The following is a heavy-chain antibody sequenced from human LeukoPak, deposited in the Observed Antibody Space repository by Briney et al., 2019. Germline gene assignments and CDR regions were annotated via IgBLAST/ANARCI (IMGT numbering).Heavy chain of an antibody. J-gene: IGHJ4*02. V-gene: IGHV3-74*01. Sequence: GGSLTLSCTASGFSFSGHWMHWARQLPGKGLVWVSRISPTGSTKSYADSVKGRFTVSRDNAKNTLYLQVNNLRAEDTAVYYCARGPNSNWSGLDFWGQGTLLTVSS. CDR1: GFSFSGHW. CDR2: ISPTGSTK. D-gene: IGHD6-6*01. CDR3: ARGPNSNWSGLDF.